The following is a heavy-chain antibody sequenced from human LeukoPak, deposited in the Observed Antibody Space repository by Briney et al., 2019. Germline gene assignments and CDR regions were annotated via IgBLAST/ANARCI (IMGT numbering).Heavy chain of an antibody. Sequence: PGGSLRLSCAASGFTFRSYWMHWVRQAPGKGLVWVSRINIDGSSGSYADSVEGRFTISRDNAKNTVYLQMNSLRAEDTAVYYCAKDRRGTEQQLKIDYWGQGTLVTVSS. J-gene: IGHJ4*02. CDR3: AKDRRGTEQQLKIDY. CDR2: INIDGSSG. D-gene: IGHD6-13*01. CDR1: GFTFRSYW. V-gene: IGHV3-74*01.